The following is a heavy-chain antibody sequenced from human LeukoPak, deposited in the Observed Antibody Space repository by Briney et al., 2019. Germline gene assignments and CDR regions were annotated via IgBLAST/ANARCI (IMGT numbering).Heavy chain of an antibody. CDR1: GGSFSGYY. CDR3: ARGRSGYSSGWPDYYYYYGMDV. CDR2: INHSGST. D-gene: IGHD6-19*01. Sequence: SETLSLTCAVYGGSFSGYYWSWIRQPPEKGLEWIGEINHSGSTNYNPSLKSRVTISVDTSKNQFSLKLSSVTAADTAVYYCARGRSGYSSGWPDYYYYYGMDVWGQGTTVTVSS. V-gene: IGHV4-34*01. J-gene: IGHJ6*02.